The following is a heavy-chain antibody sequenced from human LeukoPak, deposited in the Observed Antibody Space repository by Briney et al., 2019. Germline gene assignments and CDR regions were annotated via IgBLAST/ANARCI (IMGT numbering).Heavy chain of an antibody. Sequence: ASVTVSCKAFGYTFINYYMHWVRQAPGQGLEWVGIINPSSGSTSYAQKFQGRVTMTRDTSTSTVYMEMSSLRSEDTAVYYYARGLGGVMVTSILYYYDHWGQGTLVTVSS. CDR2: INPSSGST. CDR1: GYTFINYY. V-gene: IGHV1-46*01. D-gene: IGHD2-21*02. CDR3: ARGLGGVMVTSILYYYDH. J-gene: IGHJ4*02.